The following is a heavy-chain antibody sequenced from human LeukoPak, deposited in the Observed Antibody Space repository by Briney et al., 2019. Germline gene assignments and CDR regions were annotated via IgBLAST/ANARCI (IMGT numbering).Heavy chain of an antibody. Sequence: GGSLRLSCAASGFTFSDFYMSWIRQAPGKGLEWVSYISGDSVTMYYADSARGRFTISRDNAKNSLYLQMNSLRDEDTAVYYCARAGCNDVCRNYYHYYGTDVWGQGTTVTVSS. CDR1: GFTFSDFY. CDR3: ARAGCNDVCRNYYHYYGTDV. CDR2: ISGDSVTM. D-gene: IGHD2-8*01. V-gene: IGHV3-11*04. J-gene: IGHJ6*02.